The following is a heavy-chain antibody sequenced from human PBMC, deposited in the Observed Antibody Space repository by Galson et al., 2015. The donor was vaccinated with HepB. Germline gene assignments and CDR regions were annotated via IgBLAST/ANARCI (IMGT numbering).Heavy chain of an antibody. J-gene: IGHJ4*02. V-gene: IGHV5-10-1*01. CDR3: AKPGSSGYYYDFDS. Sequence: QSGAEVKKPGESLRISCKGSGYSFTSYWISWVRQMHGKGLEWMGRIDPSDSYTNYSPSFQGHVTISADKSISTANQQRSSLKASDTAKYYCAKPGSSGYYYDFDSWGQGTLVTVSS. CDR1: GYSFTSYW. CDR2: IDPSDSYT. D-gene: IGHD3-22*01.